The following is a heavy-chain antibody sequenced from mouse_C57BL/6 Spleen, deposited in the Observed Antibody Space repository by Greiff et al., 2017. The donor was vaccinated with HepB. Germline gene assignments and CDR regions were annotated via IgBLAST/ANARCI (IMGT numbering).Heavy chain of an antibody. J-gene: IGHJ4*01. CDR1: GYSITSGYY. CDR2: ISYDGSN. V-gene: IGHV3-6*01. CDR3: ARDGDWVYAMDY. D-gene: IGHD4-1*01. Sequence: VQLQQSGPGLVKPSQSLSLTCSVTGYSITSGYYWNWIRQFPGNKLEWMGYISYDGSNNYNPSLKNRISITRDTSKNQFFLKLNSVTTEDTATYYCARDGDWVYAMDYWGQGTSVTVSS.